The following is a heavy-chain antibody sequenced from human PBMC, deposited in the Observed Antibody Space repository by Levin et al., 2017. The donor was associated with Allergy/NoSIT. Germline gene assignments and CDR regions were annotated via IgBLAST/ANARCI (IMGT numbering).Heavy chain of an antibody. Sequence: GGSLRLSCAASGFTISSNYMSWVRQAPGKGLEWVSVIYSGGSTYYADSVKGRFTISRDNSKNTLYLQMNSLRAEDTAVYYCARDRRGITIFGGVKRNYGMDVWGQGTTVTVSS. V-gene: IGHV3-53*01. D-gene: IGHD3-3*01. CDR3: ARDRRGITIFGGVKRNYGMDV. J-gene: IGHJ6*02. CDR2: IYSGGST. CDR1: GFTISSNY.